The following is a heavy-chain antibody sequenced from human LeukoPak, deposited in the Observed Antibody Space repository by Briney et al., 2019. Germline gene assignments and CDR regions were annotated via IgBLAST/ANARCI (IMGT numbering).Heavy chain of an antibody. D-gene: IGHD3-16*02. CDR3: TRMRANVWGSSRKRTSFDS. CDR1: GFTFSTYS. V-gene: IGHV3-21*04. J-gene: IGHJ4*02. CDR2: ISSGSDFI. Sequence: GGSLRLSCVASGFTFSTYSMNWVRQAPGKGLEWVSSISSGSDFINYADSVKGRFTISRENAKTSLYLQMNNLRAEDTAFYYCTRMRANVWGSSRKRTSFDSWGQGTLVTVSS.